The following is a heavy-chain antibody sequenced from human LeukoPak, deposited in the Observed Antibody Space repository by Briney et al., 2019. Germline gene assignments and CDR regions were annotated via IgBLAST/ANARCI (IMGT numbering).Heavy chain of an antibody. CDR2: IHTSGST. J-gene: IGHJ4*02. D-gene: IGHD6-6*01. V-gene: IGHV4-4*07. CDR1: GGSITSYY. Sequence: SETLSLACTVSGGSITSYYWTYIRQPAGKGLEWIGRIHTSGSTNYNPSLKSRVAMSVDTSKNQFSLNLSSVTAADTAMYYCAREFSGTSIAARVFDSWGQGTLVTVSS. CDR3: AREFSGTSIAARVFDS.